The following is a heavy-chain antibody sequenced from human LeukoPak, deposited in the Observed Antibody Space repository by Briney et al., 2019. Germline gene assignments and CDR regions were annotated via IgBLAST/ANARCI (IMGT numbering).Heavy chain of an antibody. D-gene: IGHD6-19*01. CDR2: ISSSGSTI. CDR3: ARLRGWTYGMDV. Sequence: GGSLRLSCAASGFTFSSYEMNWVRQAPGKGLEWVSYISSSGSTICYADSVKGRFTISRDNAKNSLYLQMNSLRAEDTAVYYCARLRGWTYGMDVWGQGTTVTVS. J-gene: IGHJ6*02. V-gene: IGHV3-48*03. CDR1: GFTFSSYE.